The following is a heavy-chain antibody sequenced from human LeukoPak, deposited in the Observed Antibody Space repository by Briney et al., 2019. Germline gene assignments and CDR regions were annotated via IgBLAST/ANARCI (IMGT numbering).Heavy chain of an antibody. Sequence: SETLSLTCTVSGGSISSSSYYWGWIRQPPGKGLEWIGSIYYSGSTYYNPSLKSRVTISVDTSKNQFSLKLSSVTAADTAVYYCARVRGRGGYYFDYWGQGTLVTVSS. V-gene: IGHV4-39*07. J-gene: IGHJ4*02. CDR2: IYYSGST. CDR3: ARVRGRGGYYFDY. D-gene: IGHD3-16*01. CDR1: GGSISSSSYY.